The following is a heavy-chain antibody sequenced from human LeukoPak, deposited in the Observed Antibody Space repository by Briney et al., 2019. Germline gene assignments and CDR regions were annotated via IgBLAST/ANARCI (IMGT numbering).Heavy chain of an antibody. V-gene: IGHV3-23*01. CDR3: AKSRYNGNYHFDN. D-gene: IGHD5-12*01. CDR2: ISNSGGHT. J-gene: IGHJ4*02. CDR1: GFTFSSFA. Sequence: PGGSLRLSCAASGFTFSSFAMSWLRQAPGKGLERVSGISNSGGHTYYADSVKGRFTISRDNSKNTLSLQMSDLRAEDTAIYYCAKSRYNGNYHFDNWGQGTLVTVSS.